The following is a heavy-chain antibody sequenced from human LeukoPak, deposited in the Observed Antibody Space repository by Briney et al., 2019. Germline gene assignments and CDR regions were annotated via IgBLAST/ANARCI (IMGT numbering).Heavy chain of an antibody. CDR1: GFTFSTYA. V-gene: IGHV3-30-3*01. Sequence: PGGSLRLSCAASGFTFSTYAMYWVRQAPGKGLEWVAVISSDADNKYYADSVKGRFTISRDNSKNTLYLQMNSLRTEDTAVYYCARVGYYYGSGSYPDHWGQGTLVAVSS. CDR2: ISSDADNK. J-gene: IGHJ5*02. D-gene: IGHD3-10*01. CDR3: ARVGYYYGSGSYPDH.